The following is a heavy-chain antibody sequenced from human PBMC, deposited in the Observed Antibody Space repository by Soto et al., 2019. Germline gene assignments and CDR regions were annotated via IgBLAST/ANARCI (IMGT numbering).Heavy chain of an antibody. CDR1: GFTFSSYS. J-gene: IGHJ4*02. Sequence: DVRLLESGGGLVQPGGSLRLSCAASGFTFSSYSMSWVRQAPGKGLEWVSTIGTSASKYYGDSVRGRFTISRDNSRNTLSLQMNSTLAEDTAIYYCADVARYCTTSNCDCGQGTLVTVSS. V-gene: IGHV3-23*01. D-gene: IGHD2-8*01. CDR3: ADVARYCTTSNCD. CDR2: IGTSASK.